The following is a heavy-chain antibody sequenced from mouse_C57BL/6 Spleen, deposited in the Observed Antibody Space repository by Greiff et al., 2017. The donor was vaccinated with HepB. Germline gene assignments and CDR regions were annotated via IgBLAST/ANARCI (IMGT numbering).Heavy chain of an antibody. D-gene: IGHD1-1*01. CDR2: ISNGGGRT. Sequence: EVMLVESGGGLVQPGGSLKLSCAASGFTFSDYYMYWVRQTPEKRLEWVAYISNGGGRTYYPDTVKGLFTIARDNAKNTLYLQMSRLKSEDTAMYYCAIQDYYGTLDYWGQGTTLTVSS. CDR1: GFTFSDYY. J-gene: IGHJ2*01. CDR3: AIQDYYGTLDY. V-gene: IGHV5-12*01.